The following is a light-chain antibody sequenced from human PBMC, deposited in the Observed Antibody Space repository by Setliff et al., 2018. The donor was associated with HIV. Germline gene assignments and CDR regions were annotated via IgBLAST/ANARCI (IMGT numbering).Light chain of an antibody. V-gene: IGLV2-14*01. Sequence: SVLTQPASVSGSPGQAITVSCTGTSSDVGAYNYVSWYQQHPGKAPKLMIYEVTNRPSGVSDRFSGSKSGNTASLAITGLQAEDEADYYCQSYDSSLSVLYVFGAGTKVTVL. J-gene: IGLJ1*01. CDR2: EVT. CDR3: QSYDSSLSVLYV. CDR1: SSDVGAYNY.